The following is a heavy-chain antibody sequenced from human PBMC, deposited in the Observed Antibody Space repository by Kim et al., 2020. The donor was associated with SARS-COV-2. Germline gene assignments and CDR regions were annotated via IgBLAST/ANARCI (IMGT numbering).Heavy chain of an antibody. CDR1: GGTFSSYA. D-gene: IGHD2-2*01. CDR3: ASRIKYCSSTSCYVPPNLGYYYYGMDV. CDR2: IIPIFGTA. Sequence: SVKVSCKASGGTFSSYAISWVRQAPGQGLEWMGGIIPIFGTANYAQKFQGRVTITADESTSTAYMELSSLRSEDTAVYYCASRIKYCSSTSCYVPPNLGYYYYGMDVWGQGTTVTVSS. V-gene: IGHV1-69*13. J-gene: IGHJ6*02.